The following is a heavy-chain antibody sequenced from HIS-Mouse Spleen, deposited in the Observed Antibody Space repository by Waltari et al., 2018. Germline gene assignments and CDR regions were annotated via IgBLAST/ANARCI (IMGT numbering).Heavy chain of an antibody. D-gene: IGHD6-19*01. V-gene: IGHV1-2*02. J-gene: IGHJ3*02. CDR3: ARIIAVAAYDAFDI. CDR2: INPNSGGT. Sequence: QVQLVQSGAEVKKPGASVKVSCKASGYTFTGYYMHWVRQAPGQGLEWIGWINPNSGGTNYAQKFQGRVTMTRDTSINTAYMELSRLRSDDTAVYYCARIIAVAAYDAFDIWGQGTMVTVSS. CDR1: GYTFTGYY.